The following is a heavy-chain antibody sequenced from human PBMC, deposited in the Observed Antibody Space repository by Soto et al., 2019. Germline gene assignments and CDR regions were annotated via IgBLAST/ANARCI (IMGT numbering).Heavy chain of an antibody. Sequence: PSETLSLTCAVSSGSVSSSNWWSWVRQPPGKGLEWIGEIYHSGSTNYNPSLKSRVTISVDTSKNQFSLILTSVTAADTAVYYCARGGWSVDPWGQGTLVTVSS. CDR2: IYHSGST. CDR1: SGSVSSSNW. D-gene: IGHD6-19*01. V-gene: IGHV4-4*02. J-gene: IGHJ5*02. CDR3: ARGGWSVDP.